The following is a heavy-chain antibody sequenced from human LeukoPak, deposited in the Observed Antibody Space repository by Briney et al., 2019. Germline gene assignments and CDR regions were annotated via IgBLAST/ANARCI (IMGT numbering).Heavy chain of an antibody. CDR2: INHSGST. CDR3: ASSLSGFEDY. Sequence: SQTLSLTCAVYGGSFSGYYWSWIRQPPGKGLEWIGEINHSGSTNYNPSLKSRVTISVDTSKNQFSLKLSSVTAADTAVYYCASSLSGFEDYWGQGTLVTVSS. CDR1: GGSFSGYY. V-gene: IGHV4-34*01. D-gene: IGHD5-12*01. J-gene: IGHJ4*02.